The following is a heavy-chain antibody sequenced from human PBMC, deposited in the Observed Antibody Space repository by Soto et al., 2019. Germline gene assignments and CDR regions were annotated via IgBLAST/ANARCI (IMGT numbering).Heavy chain of an antibody. V-gene: IGHV4-39*01. D-gene: IGHD2-2*01. Sequence: SETLSLTCTVSGASISSGSYYWGWIRQPPGKGLEWIGSIYHSGSTYYNPSLKSRVTISVDTSKSQFSLKLSSVTAADTAVYYCARQGGVVVPPYWGQGTLVTVSS. J-gene: IGHJ4*02. CDR3: ARQGGVVVPPY. CDR1: GASISSGSYY. CDR2: IYHSGST.